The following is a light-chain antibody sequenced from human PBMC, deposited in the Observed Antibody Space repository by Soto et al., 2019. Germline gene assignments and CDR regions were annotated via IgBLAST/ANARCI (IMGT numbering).Light chain of an antibody. J-gene: IGKJ1*01. V-gene: IGKV3-20*01. CDR2: GAS. CDR1: QSVSSNQ. CDR3: QQYGGSPGT. Sequence: EFVLTQSPGTLSLSPGERATLSCRTSQSVSSNQLAWYQQKPGQAPRLLIYGASSRTTGIPDRFSGSGSGTNFTLTISRLETEDFAVYYCQQYGGSPGTFGQGTKVEIK.